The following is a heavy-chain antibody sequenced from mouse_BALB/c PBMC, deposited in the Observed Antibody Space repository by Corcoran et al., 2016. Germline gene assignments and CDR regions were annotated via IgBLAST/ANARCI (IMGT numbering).Heavy chain of an antibody. CDR3: ASWDWYFDV. CDR1: GFNIKDTY. CDR2: IDPANGNT. J-gene: IGHJ1*01. Sequence: EVQLQQSGAELVKPGASVKLSCTASGFNIKDTYMHWVKQRPEQGLEWIGRIDPANGNTKYDPKFQGKATITADTSSKTAYLQLSSLTSEDTAVYYCASWDWYFDVWGAGTTVTVSS. V-gene: IGHV14-3*02. D-gene: IGHD4-1*01.